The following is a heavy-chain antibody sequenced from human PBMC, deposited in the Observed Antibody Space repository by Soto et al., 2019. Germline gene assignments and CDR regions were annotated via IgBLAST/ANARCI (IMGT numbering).Heavy chain of an antibody. V-gene: IGHV3-23*01. D-gene: IGHD3-10*01. CDR1: GFTLSNYV. CDR2: ISGSGDST. J-gene: IGHJ6*02. Sequence: PGGSLRLSCAASGFTLSNYVMNWVRRAPGKGLEWVSVISGSGDSTYYADSVKGRFTISRDNSKNTLYLQMNSLRAEDTAVYYCAKDEYYYGSGSYWYYYYGMDVWGQGTTVTVSS. CDR3: AKDEYYYGSGSYWYYYYGMDV.